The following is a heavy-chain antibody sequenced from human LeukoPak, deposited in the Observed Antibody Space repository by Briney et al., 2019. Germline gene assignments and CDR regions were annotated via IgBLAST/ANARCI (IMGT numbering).Heavy chain of an antibody. D-gene: IGHD3-22*01. CDR1: GFTFSSYN. CDR3: TAGASSGYYYFDY. V-gene: IGHV3-15*01. Sequence: GGSLRLSCAASGFTFSSYNMNWVRQAPGKGLEWVGRIKSKTDGGTTDYAAPVKGRFTISRDDSKNTLYLQMNSLKTEDTAVYYCTAGASSGYYYFDYWGQGTLVTVSS. CDR2: IKSKTDGGTT. J-gene: IGHJ4*02.